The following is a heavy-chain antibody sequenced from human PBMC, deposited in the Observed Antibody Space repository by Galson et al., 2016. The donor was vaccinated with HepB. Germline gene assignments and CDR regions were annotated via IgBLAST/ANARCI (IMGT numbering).Heavy chain of an antibody. Sequence: LSLTCAVYGGSFSGYYWSWIRQPPGKGLEWIGEINHGGSTNYNSSLKSRVSMSVGTSRTEMSLRLTSVTAADTAVYFRGLFWSGTHYRGQGTLVTVS. D-gene: IGHD3-3*01. J-gene: IGHJ4*02. CDR3: GLFWSGTHY. CDR1: GGSFSGYY. V-gene: IGHV4-34*01. CDR2: INHGGST.